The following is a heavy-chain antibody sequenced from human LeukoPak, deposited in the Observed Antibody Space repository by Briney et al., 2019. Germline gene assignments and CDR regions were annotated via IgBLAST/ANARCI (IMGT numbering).Heavy chain of an antibody. J-gene: IGHJ4*02. CDR2: INPNSGDT. V-gene: IGHV1-2*04. D-gene: IGHD1-26*01. Sequence: ASVRVSCKASGYTFAGYFIHWARQAPGQGLEWMGRINPNSGDTEYVPKFQGWVTMTRDTSISTAYVEVRRLISDDTAVYYCARDLASTSNWEFDYWGQGTLVIVSS. CDR3: ARDLASTSNWEFDY. CDR1: GYTFAGYF.